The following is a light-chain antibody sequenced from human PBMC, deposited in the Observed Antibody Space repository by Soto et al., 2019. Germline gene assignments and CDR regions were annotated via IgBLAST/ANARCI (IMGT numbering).Light chain of an antibody. CDR3: GSWDSSLSAYV. CDR2: DDN. CDR1: SSNIGGNS. V-gene: IGLV1-51*01. J-gene: IGLJ1*01. Sequence: QSVLTQPPSVSAAPGQKVTISCSGSSSNIGGNSVSWYQQLPGTAPKLLIYDDNKRPSGIPDRFSVSKSCTSATLGITGFQTGDEADYYCGSWDSSLSAYVFGTGTKVTVL.